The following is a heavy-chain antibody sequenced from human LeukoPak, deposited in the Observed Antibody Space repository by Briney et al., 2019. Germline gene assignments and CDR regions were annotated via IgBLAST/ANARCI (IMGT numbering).Heavy chain of an antibody. D-gene: IGHD3-10*01. V-gene: IGHV1-2*02. CDR3: ARGGWHYYGSGSYPEDY. J-gene: IGHJ4*02. CDR2: INPNSGGT. Sequence: WASVKVSCKASGYTFTGYYMHWVRQAPGQGLEWMGWINPNSGGTNYAQKFQGRVTMTRDTSISTAYVELSRLRSDDTAVYYCARGGWHYYGSGSYPEDYWGQGTLVTVSS. CDR1: GYTFTGYY.